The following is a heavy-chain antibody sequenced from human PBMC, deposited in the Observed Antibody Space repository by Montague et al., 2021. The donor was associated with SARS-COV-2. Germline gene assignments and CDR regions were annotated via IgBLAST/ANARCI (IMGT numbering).Heavy chain of an antibody. CDR1: GFSFNNFG. CDR2: ISYEGSKK. V-gene: IGHV3-30*18. J-gene: IGHJ3*01. Sequence: SLRLSCAASGFSFNNFGIPWVRQAPDKGLEWVAVISYEGSKKNFADSVKGRFVISRDSSQNTVYLQMNSLRVEDTAVYYCVKASQFLWLGQFARDAFDLWGQGTLVSVSS. D-gene: IGHD3-10*01. CDR3: VKASQFLWLGQFARDAFDL.